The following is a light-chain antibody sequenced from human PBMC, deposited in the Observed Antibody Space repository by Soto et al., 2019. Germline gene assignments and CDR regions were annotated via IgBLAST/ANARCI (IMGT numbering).Light chain of an antibody. Sequence: DIQTTQSPSTLSESVGDRVTITCRASHSISSWLAWYQQKPGKAPKLLIFDASSLESGVPSRFSGSGSGTEFTLTISSLQPDDFATYYCQQYNSYSFGQGTKLEIK. V-gene: IGKV1-5*01. CDR3: QQYNSYS. J-gene: IGKJ2*01. CDR2: DAS. CDR1: HSISSW.